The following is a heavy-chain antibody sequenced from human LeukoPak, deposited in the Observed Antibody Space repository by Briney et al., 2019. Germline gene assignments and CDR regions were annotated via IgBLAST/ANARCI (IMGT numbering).Heavy chain of an antibody. CDR3: AKWELYSGFYYIDY. D-gene: IGHD1-26*01. CDR1: GFTFSSYW. V-gene: IGHV3-7*01. CDR2: IKPDGSLI. Sequence: SGGSLRLSCAASGFTFSSYWMSWVRQAPGKGLEWVANIKPDGSLIYYVDSVKGRFTISRDNAKNSLYLQMNSLRAEDTAVYYCAKWELYSGFYYIDYWGQGTLATVSS. J-gene: IGHJ4*02.